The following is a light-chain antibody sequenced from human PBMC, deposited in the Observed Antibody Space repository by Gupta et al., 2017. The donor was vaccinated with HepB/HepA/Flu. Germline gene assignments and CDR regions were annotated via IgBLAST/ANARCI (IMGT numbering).Light chain of an antibody. CDR3: CSYAGSSTLV. V-gene: IGLV2-23*02. J-gene: IGLJ3*02. Sequence: QSALPQPASVSGAPGQSFTISCTGTSSDVGSYNLVSWYQQHPGKAPKIMIYEVSKRPSGVSNRFSGSKSGNTASLTISGLQAEDEAEYYCCSYAGSSTLVFGGGTKLTVL. CDR2: EVS. CDR1: SSDVGSYNL.